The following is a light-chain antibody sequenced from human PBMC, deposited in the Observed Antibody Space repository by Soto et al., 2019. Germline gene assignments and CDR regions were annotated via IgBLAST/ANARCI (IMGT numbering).Light chain of an antibody. Sequence: EFVLTQSPGTLSLSPGERATLSCRTSQTVRNNYLACYQQKPGQAPRLLIYDESSMATGIPDRFSGGGSGTAFPLTISRLEPEDFAVYYCQQFSSYPRTFGGGTKVDIK. V-gene: IGKV3-20*01. CDR2: DES. J-gene: IGKJ4*01. CDR3: QQFSSYPRT. CDR1: QTVRNNY.